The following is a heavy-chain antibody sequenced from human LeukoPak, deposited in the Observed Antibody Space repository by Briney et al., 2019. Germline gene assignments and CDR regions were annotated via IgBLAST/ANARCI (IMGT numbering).Heavy chain of an antibody. V-gene: IGHV3-30*18. CDR1: GFTFSSYG. CDR3: AKDMGYSSSSPYYFDY. Sequence: PGRSLRLSCAASGFTFSSYGMHWIRQAPGKGLEWVAVISYDGSNKYYADSVKGRFTISRDNAKNSLYLQMNSLRAEDTALYYCAKDMGYSSSSPYYFDYWGQGTLVTVSS. J-gene: IGHJ4*02. D-gene: IGHD6-6*01. CDR2: ISYDGSNK.